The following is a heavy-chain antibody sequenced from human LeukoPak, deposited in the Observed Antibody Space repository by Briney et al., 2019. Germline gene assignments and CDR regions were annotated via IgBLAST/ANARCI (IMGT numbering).Heavy chain of an antibody. CDR2: IIPIFGTA. CDR3: ARGCSSTSCYHYRMDV. D-gene: IGHD2-2*01. J-gene: IGHJ6*04. V-gene: IGHV1-69*05. Sequence: GASVKVSCKASGGTFSSYAISWVRQAPGQGLEWMGGIIPIFGTANYAQKFQGRVTITTDESTSTAYMELSSLRSEDTAVYYCARGCSSTSCYHYRMDVWGKGTTVTVSS. CDR1: GGTFSSYA.